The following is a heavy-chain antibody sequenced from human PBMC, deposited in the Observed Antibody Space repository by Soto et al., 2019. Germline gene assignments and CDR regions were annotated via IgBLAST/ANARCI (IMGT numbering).Heavy chain of an antibody. CDR1: GFTFSSYA. CDR2: ISGSGGST. J-gene: IGHJ5*02. V-gene: IGHV3-23*01. Sequence: HPGGSLRLSCAASGFTFSSYAMSWVLQAPGKGQEWVSAISGSGGSTYYADSVKGRFTISRDNSKNTLYLQMNSLRAEDTAVYYCAKDYVDTAMRPTNWFDPWGQGTLVTVSS. CDR3: AKDYVDTAMRPTNWFDP. D-gene: IGHD5-18*01.